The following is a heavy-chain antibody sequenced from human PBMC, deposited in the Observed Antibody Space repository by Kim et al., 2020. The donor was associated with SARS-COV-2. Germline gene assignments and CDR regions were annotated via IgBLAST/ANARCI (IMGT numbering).Heavy chain of an antibody. Sequence: ASVKVSCKASGYKFTSYAITWVRQAPGQGLEWMGWISVYNGLTGYAQKFQGRVTMTADKATNTAYLELESLRSDDTALYFCARATTVTNPFEYWGQGTLVTVSS. CDR1: GYKFTSYA. CDR3: ARATTVTNPFEY. CDR2: ISVYNGLT. J-gene: IGHJ4*02. D-gene: IGHD4-17*01. V-gene: IGHV1-18*01.